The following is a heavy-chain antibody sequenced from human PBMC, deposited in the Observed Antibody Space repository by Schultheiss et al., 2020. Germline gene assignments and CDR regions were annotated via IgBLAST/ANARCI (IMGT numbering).Heavy chain of an antibody. J-gene: IGHJ4*02. CDR3: ARGSSGSYFDY. V-gene: IGHV3-30*03. D-gene: IGHD1-26*01. Sequence: GESLKISCAASGFTFSSYSMNWVRQAPGKGLEWVAVISYDGSNKYYADSVKGRFTISRDNSKNTLYLQMNSLRAEDTAVYYCARGSSGSYFDYWGQGTLVTVSS. CDR2: ISYDGSNK. CDR1: GFTFSSYS.